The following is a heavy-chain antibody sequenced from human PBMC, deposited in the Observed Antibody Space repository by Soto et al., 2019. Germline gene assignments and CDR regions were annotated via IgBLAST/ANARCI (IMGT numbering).Heavy chain of an antibody. Sequence: QVQLQESGPGLVKPSQTLSLTCTVSGASISSGDYYWSWVRQPPGKGLEWIGYIFYSGSTSYNPSLKSGLTISVGTSQNQFALKLRSVTAVDTAVYYCAREHSNAPGDMDVWGQGTTVNVSS. CDR3: AREHSNAPGDMDV. D-gene: IGHD3-16*01. V-gene: IGHV4-30-4*01. CDR1: GASISSGDYY. CDR2: IFYSGST. J-gene: IGHJ6*02.